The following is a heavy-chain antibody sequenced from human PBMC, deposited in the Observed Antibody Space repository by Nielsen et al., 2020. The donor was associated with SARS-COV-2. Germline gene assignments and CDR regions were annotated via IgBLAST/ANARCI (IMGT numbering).Heavy chain of an antibody. CDR2: ISAYNGNT. V-gene: IGHV1-18*01. Sequence: WVQQAPGQGLEWMGWISAYNGNTAYAQNLQGRVTMTTDTSTRTAFMELRSLRSDDTAVYYCARVGGDTRFLYFYYYMDVWGKGTTVTVSS. J-gene: IGHJ6*03. D-gene: IGHD3-16*01. CDR3: ARVGGDTRFLYFYYYMDV.